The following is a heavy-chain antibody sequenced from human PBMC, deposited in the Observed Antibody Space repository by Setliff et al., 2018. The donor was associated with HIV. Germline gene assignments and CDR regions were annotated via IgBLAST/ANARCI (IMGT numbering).Heavy chain of an antibody. V-gene: IGHV3-48*04. CDR2: ISSSSSTI. Sequence: GSLRLSCAASGFTFSSYSMNWVRQAPGKGLEWVSYISSSSSTIYYLTSVKGRFTISRDNAKDSLYLQMNSLRAEDTAVYYCARDPTWHAFDLWGQGTMVTVSS. J-gene: IGHJ3*01. CDR1: GFTFSSYS. CDR3: ARDPTWHAFDL.